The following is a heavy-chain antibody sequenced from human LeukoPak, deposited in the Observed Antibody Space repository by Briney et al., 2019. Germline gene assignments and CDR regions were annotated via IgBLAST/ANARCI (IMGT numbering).Heavy chain of an antibody. CDR3: AREGSSWYLVGYYYYYMDV. CDR2: INPSGGST. CDR1: GYTFTSYY. V-gene: IGHV1-46*01. J-gene: IGHJ6*03. D-gene: IGHD6-13*01. Sequence: ASVKVSCKASGYTFTSYYMHWVRQAPGQGLEWMGIINPSGGSTSYAQKFQGRVTMTRDMSTSTVYMELNSLRSDDTAVYYCAREGSSWYLVGYYYYYMDVWGKGTTVTVSS.